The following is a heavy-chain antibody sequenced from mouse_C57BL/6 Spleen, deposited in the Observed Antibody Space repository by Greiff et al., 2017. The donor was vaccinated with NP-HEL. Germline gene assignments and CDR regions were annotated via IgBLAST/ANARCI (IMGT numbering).Heavy chain of an antibody. D-gene: IGHD1-1*01. Sequence: VQLQQPGAELVMPGASVKLSCKASGYTFTSYWMHWVKQRPGQGLEWIGEIDPSDSYTNYNQKFKGKSTLTVDKSSSTAYMQLSSLTSEDSAVYYCARSGPDYYGSSYVYAMDYWGQGTSVTVSS. CDR1: GYTFTSYW. CDR2: IDPSDSYT. CDR3: ARSGPDYYGSSYVYAMDY. V-gene: IGHV1-69*01. J-gene: IGHJ4*01.